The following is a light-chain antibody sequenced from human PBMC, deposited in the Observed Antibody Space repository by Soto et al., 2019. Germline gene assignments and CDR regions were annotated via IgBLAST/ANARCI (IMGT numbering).Light chain of an antibody. CDR1: SSDVGGYDY. Sequence: QSVLTHPASVSGSPGQSITISCTGTSSDVGGYDYVSWYQQQSGKAPKLIIYEVSSRPSGVSNRFSGSKSGNTASLTISGLQADDEADYYCDSFTSSRAYVFGVGTKVTVL. V-gene: IGLV2-14*01. CDR3: DSFTSSRAYV. J-gene: IGLJ1*01. CDR2: EVS.